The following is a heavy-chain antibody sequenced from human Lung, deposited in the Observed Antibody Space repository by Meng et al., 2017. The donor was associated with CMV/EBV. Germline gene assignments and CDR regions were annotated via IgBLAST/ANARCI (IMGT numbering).Heavy chain of an antibody. D-gene: IGHD6-25*01. CDR3: ARDGQAGAKGFDH. V-gene: IGHV3-30*04. Sequence: GGSLRLXCAASGFTFSTYAMHWVRQAPGKGLEWVAVISYDGTNKYYADSVKGRFSISRDNSKNTLYLQMNSLRPEDTSVFYCARDGQAGAKGFDHWGQETLVTVSS. CDR2: ISYDGTNK. J-gene: IGHJ4*02. CDR1: GFTFSTYA.